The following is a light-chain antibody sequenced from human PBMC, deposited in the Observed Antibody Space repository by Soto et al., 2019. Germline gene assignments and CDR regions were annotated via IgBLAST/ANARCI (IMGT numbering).Light chain of an antibody. V-gene: IGKV1-5*01. CDR1: QNITNF. J-gene: IGKJ1*01. CDR3: QQYNSYSWT. CDR2: AAS. Sequence: IQSTQCPCSMSASVGDRVTIACLASQNITNFLNWYQHNPGKAPNLLIFAASHLQSGVSSRFSGSGSGTEFTLTISSLQPDDFATYYCQQYNSYSWTSCQGAKVDI.